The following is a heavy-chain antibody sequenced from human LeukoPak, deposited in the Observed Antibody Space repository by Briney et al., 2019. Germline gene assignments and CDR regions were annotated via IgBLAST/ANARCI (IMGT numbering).Heavy chain of an antibody. Sequence: ASVKVSCKASGYTFTSHGLSWVRQAPGQGLEWMGRISAYNGDTQYAQKFQGRVTMTRDTSISTAYMELSRLRSDDTAVYYCATQRGSYLWGTDFDYWGQGTLVTVSS. J-gene: IGHJ4*02. CDR1: GYTFTSHG. CDR2: ISAYNGDT. V-gene: IGHV1-18*01. CDR3: ATQRGSYLWGTDFDY. D-gene: IGHD3-16*01.